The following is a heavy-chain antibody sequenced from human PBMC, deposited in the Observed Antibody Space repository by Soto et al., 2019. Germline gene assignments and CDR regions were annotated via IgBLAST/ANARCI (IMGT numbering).Heavy chain of an antibody. Sequence: PSETLSLTCTVSGGSISSYYWSWIRQPPGKGLEWIGYIYYSGSTNYNPSLKSRVTISVDTSKNQFSLKLSSVTAADTAVYYCATNWNDGYHYWGQGTLVTVSS. D-gene: IGHD1-20*01. CDR3: ATNWNDGYHY. CDR2: IYYSGST. J-gene: IGHJ4*02. CDR1: GGSISSYY. V-gene: IGHV4-59*01.